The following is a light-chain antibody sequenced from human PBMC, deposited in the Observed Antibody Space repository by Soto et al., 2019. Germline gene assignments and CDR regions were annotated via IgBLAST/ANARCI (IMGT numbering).Light chain of an antibody. Sequence: DIVMTQSPLSLPVTPGEPASISCRSSQSLLHSNGYNYLDWYLQKPGQSPQLLIYLGSNRASGVPDRFSGSGSGTDFTMKISRVEDEDVEVYYCMQALQTQYTFGQGTKLEIK. V-gene: IGKV2-28*01. J-gene: IGKJ2*01. CDR2: LGS. CDR3: MQALQTQYT. CDR1: QSLLHSNGYNY.